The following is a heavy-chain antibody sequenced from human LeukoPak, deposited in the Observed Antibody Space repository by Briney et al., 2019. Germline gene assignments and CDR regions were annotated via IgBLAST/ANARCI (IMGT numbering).Heavy chain of an antibody. CDR1: GGSISSGDYS. Sequence: SETLSLTCAVPGGSISSGDYSWSWIRQPPGKGLEWIGNIYYSGSTYYDPSLKSRVNISVDTSKNQFSLKLTSVTAADTAVYYCARSQFYGSGSYQGRWFDPWGQGTLVTVSS. J-gene: IGHJ5*02. V-gene: IGHV4-30-4*07. D-gene: IGHD3-10*01. CDR2: IYYSGST. CDR3: ARSQFYGSGSYQGRWFDP.